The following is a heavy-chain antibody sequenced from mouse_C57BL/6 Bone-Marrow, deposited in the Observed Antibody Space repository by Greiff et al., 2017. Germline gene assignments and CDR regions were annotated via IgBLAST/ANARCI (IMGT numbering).Heavy chain of an antibody. CDR2: INPSNGGT. D-gene: IGHD1-1*01. V-gene: IGHV1-53*01. CDR3: AREGIRYYGSSLYFDY. Sequence: VKLKQPGTELVKPGASVKLSCKASGYTFTSYWMHWVKQRPGQGLEWIGNINPSNGGTNYNEKFKSKATLTVDKSSSTAYMQLSSLTSEDSAVYYCAREGIRYYGSSLYFDYWGQGTTLTVSS. J-gene: IGHJ2*01. CDR1: GYTFTSYW.